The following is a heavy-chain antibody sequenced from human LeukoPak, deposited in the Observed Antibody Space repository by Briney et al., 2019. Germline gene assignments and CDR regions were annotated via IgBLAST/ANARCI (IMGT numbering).Heavy chain of an antibody. J-gene: IGHJ4*02. CDR1: GFTLSSYS. Sequence: GGSLRLSCAASGFTLSSYSMNWVRQAPGKGLEWVSSISSSSSYIYYADSVKGRFTISRDNAKNSLYLQMNSLRAEDTAVYYCARGESGYLDYWGQGTLVTVSS. CDR2: ISSSSSYI. D-gene: IGHD5-12*01. V-gene: IGHV3-21*01. CDR3: ARGESGYLDY.